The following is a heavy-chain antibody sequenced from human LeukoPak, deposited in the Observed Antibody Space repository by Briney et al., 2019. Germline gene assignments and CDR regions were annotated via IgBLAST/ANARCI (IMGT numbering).Heavy chain of an antibody. CDR3: AKDLHDYGNYVGWFDS. J-gene: IGHJ5*01. CDR1: GFTFSNAW. V-gene: IGHV3-15*01. Sequence: GGSLRLSCAASGFTFSNAWMSWVRQAPGKGLEWVGRIKSKTDGGTTDYAAPVKGRFTISRDASKNTLSLQMNSLRAEDTAVYYCAKDLHDYGNYVGWFDSWGQGTLVTVSS. D-gene: IGHD4-11*01. CDR2: IKSKTDGGTT.